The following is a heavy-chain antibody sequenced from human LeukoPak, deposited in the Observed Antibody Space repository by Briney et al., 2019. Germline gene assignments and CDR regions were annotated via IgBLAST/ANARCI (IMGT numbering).Heavy chain of an antibody. CDR3: ARDPPKDSYYFDY. CDR1: GGSFSGYY. J-gene: IGHJ4*02. CDR2: INHSGST. D-gene: IGHD4-11*01. V-gene: IGHV4-34*01. Sequence: SETLSLTCAVYGGSFSGYYWSWIRQPPGKGLEWIGEINHSGSTNYNPSLKSRVTISVDTSKNQFSLKLSSVTAADTAVYYCARDPPKDSYYFDYWGQGTLVTVSS.